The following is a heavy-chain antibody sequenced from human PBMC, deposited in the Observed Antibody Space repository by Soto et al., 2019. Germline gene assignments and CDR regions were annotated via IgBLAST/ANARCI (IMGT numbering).Heavy chain of an antibody. Sequence: SETLSLTCAVSGGSISGSYWWAWVRQTPGRGLEWIGQVYHGGSTNYNPSLKNRVTISVDKSKNHFSLSLTSVTAADTAVYFCAASVNYDFWRDGGRHYYFDYWGHGSLVTVSS. V-gene: IGHV4-4*02. CDR2: VYHGGST. J-gene: IGHJ4*01. D-gene: IGHD3-3*01. CDR1: GGSISGSYW. CDR3: AASVNYDFWRDGGRHYYFDY.